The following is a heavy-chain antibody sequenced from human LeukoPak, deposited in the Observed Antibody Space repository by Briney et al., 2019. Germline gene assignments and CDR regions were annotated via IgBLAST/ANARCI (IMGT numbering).Heavy chain of an antibody. V-gene: IGHV1-24*01. CDR2: FDPGAGET. CDR1: GYNLSKLS. J-gene: IGHJ4*02. Sequence: ASVTVSCKVSGYNLSKLSMHWVRQAPGKGLEWMGGFDPGAGETIYAQRFQGRLTVTEDIFTDTANMELSSLRSEDTAVYYCATGIQLSPAASFYFDYWGQGTLVTVSP. CDR3: ATGIQLSPAASFYFDY. D-gene: IGHD5-18*01.